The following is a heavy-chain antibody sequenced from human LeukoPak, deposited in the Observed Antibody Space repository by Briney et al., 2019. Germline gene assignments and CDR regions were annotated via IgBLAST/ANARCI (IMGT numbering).Heavy chain of an antibody. CDR1: GFTFDDYA. V-gene: IGHV3-9*01. J-gene: IGHJ4*02. CDR2: IIWSSGSI. CDR3: AKDISVGASPYYFDY. D-gene: IGHD1-26*01. Sequence: PGGSLRLSCAASGFTFDDYAMHWVRQAPGKGLEWVSGIIWSSGSIGDAESVKGRFTISRDNTKNSLYLQMNSLRAEDTALYYCAKDISVGASPYYFDYWGQGTLVTVSS.